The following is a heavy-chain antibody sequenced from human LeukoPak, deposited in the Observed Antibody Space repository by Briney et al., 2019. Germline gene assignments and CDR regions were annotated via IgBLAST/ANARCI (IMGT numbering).Heavy chain of an antibody. Sequence: ASVKVSCKTSGYTFTTYGFSWVRQAPGQGLEWMGWISAYNGDTKYAPKLQGRVTMTTDTSTKTAYMDLRSLRSDDTAVYYCARDGAYNYGYPYAFWGQGTLVTVSS. CDR1: GYTFTTYG. V-gene: IGHV1-18*01. CDR3: ARDGAYNYGYPYAF. J-gene: IGHJ4*02. CDR2: ISAYNGDT. D-gene: IGHD5-18*01.